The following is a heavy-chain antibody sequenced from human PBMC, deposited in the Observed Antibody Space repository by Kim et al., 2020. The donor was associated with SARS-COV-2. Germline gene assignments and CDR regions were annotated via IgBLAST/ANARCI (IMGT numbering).Heavy chain of an antibody. D-gene: IGHD6-19*01. J-gene: IGHJ4*02. V-gene: IGHV4-39*07. CDR2: ST. Sequence: STYYNPSLKSRVTISVDTSKNQFSLKLSSVTAADTAVYYCARVTVAGNDYWGQGTLVTVSS. CDR3: ARVTVAGNDY.